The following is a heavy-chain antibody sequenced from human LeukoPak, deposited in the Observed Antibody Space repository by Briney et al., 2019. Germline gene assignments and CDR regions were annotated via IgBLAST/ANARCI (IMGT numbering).Heavy chain of an antibody. CDR3: ARYDNGGY. CDR2: IKQDGSEE. D-gene: IGHD1-1*01. CDR1: GFTFRNYW. J-gene: IGHJ4*02. Sequence: GGSPRLSCAASGFTFRNYWMSWVRQAPGKGLECVANIKQDGSEEYYVDSVKGRFTISRDNAKNSLYLQMNSLRAGDTAVYYCARYDNGGYWGQGPLVTVSS. V-gene: IGHV3-7*01.